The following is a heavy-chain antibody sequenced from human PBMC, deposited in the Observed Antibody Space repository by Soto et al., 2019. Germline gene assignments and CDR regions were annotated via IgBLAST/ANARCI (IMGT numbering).Heavy chain of an antibody. Sequence: LRLSCAASGFTVSSNYMSWVRQAPGKGLEWVSVIYSGGSTYYADSVKGRFTISRDNSKNTLYLQMNSLRAEDTAVYYCARDRPAASTGIAVAGNLHYYYYMDVWGKGTTVTVSS. D-gene: IGHD6-19*01. V-gene: IGHV3-66*01. CDR1: GFTVSSNY. J-gene: IGHJ6*03. CDR3: ARDRPAASTGIAVAGNLHYYYYMDV. CDR2: IYSGGST.